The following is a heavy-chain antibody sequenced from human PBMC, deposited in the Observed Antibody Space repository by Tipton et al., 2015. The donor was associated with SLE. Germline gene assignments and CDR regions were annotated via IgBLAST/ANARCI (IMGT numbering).Heavy chain of an antibody. D-gene: IGHD3-10*01. V-gene: IGHV3-7*01. CDR2: INEDGSET. CDR3: TRDIDARTYGLGAY. Sequence: SLRLSCVASGLSFSSYWMTWVRQAPGKGLEWVANINEDGSETHYADSVWGRFTISRDNAENSMYLQMSSLRADDTSVYFCTRDIDARTYGLGAYWGQGTLVTVSS. J-gene: IGHJ4*02. CDR1: GLSFSSYW.